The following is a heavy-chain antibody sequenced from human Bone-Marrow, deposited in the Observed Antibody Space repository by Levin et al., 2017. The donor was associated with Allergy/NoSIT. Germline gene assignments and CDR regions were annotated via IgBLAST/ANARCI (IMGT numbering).Heavy chain of an antibody. J-gene: IGHJ6*04. Sequence: GESLKISCAASGFTFSDYAMSWVRQAPGKGLEWVSAVTSSGDYTYYADSVKGRFTISRDNSKNTLYLQTNSLRAEDTAVYYCAKEREMVTSLGGMDVWGKGTTVTVSS. D-gene: IGHD3-16*01. V-gene: IGHV3-23*01. CDR1: GFTFSDYA. CDR3: AKEREMVTSLGGMDV. CDR2: VTSSGDYT.